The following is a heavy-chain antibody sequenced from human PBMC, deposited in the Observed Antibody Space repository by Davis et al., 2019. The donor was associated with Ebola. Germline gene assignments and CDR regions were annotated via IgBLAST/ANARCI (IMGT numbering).Heavy chain of an antibody. V-gene: IGHV3-23*01. Sequence: GGSLRLSCLASGFTFSNYAMTWVRQAPGKGLEWVSGISSSRGGDSTYYADSVKGRFTISRDDYKNMVYLQMNSLRAEDTAVYYCARDLEGNYYYYDMDVWGQGTTVTVSS. J-gene: IGHJ6*02. CDR1: GFTFSNYA. CDR3: ARDLEGNYYYYDMDV. D-gene: IGHD3-10*01. CDR2: ISSSRGGDST.